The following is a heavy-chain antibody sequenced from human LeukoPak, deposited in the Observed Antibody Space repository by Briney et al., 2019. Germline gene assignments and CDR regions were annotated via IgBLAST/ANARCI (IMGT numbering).Heavy chain of an antibody. CDR3: ARAWGYCTNGVCRTDAFDI. CDR2: ISSSSSTI. D-gene: IGHD2-8*01. Sequence: PGGSLRLSCAASGFTFGDYFMSRVRQAPGKGLEWVSYISSSSSTIYYADSVKGRFTISRDNAKNSLYLQMNSLRDEDTAVYYCARAWGYCTNGVCRTDAFDIWGQGTMVTVSS. V-gene: IGHV3-48*02. J-gene: IGHJ3*02. CDR1: GFTFGDYF.